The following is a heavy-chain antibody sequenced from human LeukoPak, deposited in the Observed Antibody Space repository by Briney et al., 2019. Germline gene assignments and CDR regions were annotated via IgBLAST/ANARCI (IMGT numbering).Heavy chain of an antibody. CDR1: GYTFTSYG. J-gene: IGHJ2*01. V-gene: IGHV1-18*01. D-gene: IGHD6-13*01. CDR3: ARLSIAAAGYWYFDL. CDR2: ISAYNGNT. Sequence: ASVKVSCKASGYTFTSYGISWVRQAPGQGLEWMGWISAYNGNTNYAQKLQGRVTMTTDTSTSTAYMELRSLRSDDTAVYYCARLSIAAAGYWYFDLWGRGTLVTVSS.